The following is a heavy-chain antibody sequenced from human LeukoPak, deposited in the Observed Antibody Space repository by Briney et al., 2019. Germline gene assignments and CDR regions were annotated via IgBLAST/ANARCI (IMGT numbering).Heavy chain of an antibody. CDR1: GYSFTSYW. J-gene: IGHJ4*02. Sequence: GESLKISCKGSGYSFTSYWIGGVRQMPGKGLEWMGIIYPGDSDTRYSPSFQGQVTISADKSISTAYLQWSSLKASDTAMYYCATSFLGELSSFDYWGQGTLVTVSS. CDR3: ATSFLGELSSFDY. V-gene: IGHV5-51*01. CDR2: IYPGDSDT. D-gene: IGHD3-16*02.